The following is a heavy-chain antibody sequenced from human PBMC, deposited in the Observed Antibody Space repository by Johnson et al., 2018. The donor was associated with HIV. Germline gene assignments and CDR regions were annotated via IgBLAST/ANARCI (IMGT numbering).Heavy chain of an antibody. D-gene: IGHD3-22*01. V-gene: IGHV3-74*02. J-gene: IGHJ3*02. CDR2: ISGDGSSL. Sequence: VQLVESGGALVQPGGSLRLSCEVSGFTISTFWMHWVRQVPGKGLMWVSRISGDGSSLSYADSVKGRFTISRDNAKNTLYLQLNSLRAEDTALYYCARALYFYDSTSPLESEAFDIWGQGTMVTVSS. CDR3: ARALYFYDSTSPLESEAFDI. CDR1: GFTISTFW.